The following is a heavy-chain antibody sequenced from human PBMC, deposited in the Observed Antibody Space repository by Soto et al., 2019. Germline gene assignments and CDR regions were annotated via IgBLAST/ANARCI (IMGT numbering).Heavy chain of an antibody. J-gene: IGHJ5*02. D-gene: IGHD6-25*01. CDR2: IIPIFGTA. V-gene: IGHV1-69*01. CDR1: GGTFSSYA. CDR3: ARDHRIAARPGWFDP. Sequence: QVQLVQSGAEVKKPGSSVKVSCKASGGTFSSYAISWVRQAPGQGLEWMGGIIPIFGTANYAQKFQGRVTITADESTSTAYMELSSVRSEDTAVYYCARDHRIAARPGWFDPWGQGTLVTVSS.